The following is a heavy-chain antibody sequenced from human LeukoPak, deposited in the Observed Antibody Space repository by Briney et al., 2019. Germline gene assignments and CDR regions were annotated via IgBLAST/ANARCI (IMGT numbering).Heavy chain of an antibody. D-gene: IGHD3-10*01. Sequence: GRSLRLSCAASGFTFSTYGMHWVRQAPGKGLDWVAVISKEGNNKYYADSVKGRFTISRDNSKNTLYLQMNSLRAEDTALYYCAKTKPITVVSSSRTYYYYYMDVWGKGTTVTVSS. CDR1: GFTFSTYG. CDR3: AKTKPITVVSSSRTYYYYYMDV. CDR2: ISKEGNNK. V-gene: IGHV3-30*18. J-gene: IGHJ6*03.